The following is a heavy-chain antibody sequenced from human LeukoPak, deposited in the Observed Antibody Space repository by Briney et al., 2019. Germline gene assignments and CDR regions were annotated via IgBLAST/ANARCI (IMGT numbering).Heavy chain of an antibody. J-gene: IGHJ4*02. D-gene: IGHD2-15*01. CDR2: IAPSDSYT. CDR1: GYSFTSHW. V-gene: IGHV5-10-1*01. CDR3: ARHRDCSSCACYPDY. Sequence: GESLKISCKGSGYSFTSHWISWVRRMAGKGLEWTGRIAPSDSYTNYRPSFQGHVTISADKSISTAYLQWSSLKASDTAMYYCARHRDCSSCACYPDYWGQGTLVTVSS.